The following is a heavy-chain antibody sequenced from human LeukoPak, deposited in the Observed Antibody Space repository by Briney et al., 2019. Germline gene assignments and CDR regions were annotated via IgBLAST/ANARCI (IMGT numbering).Heavy chain of an antibody. V-gene: IGHV1-2*02. CDR2: INPNSGGT. Sequence: ASVKVSCKASGYTFTSYDINWVRQATGQGLEWMGWINPNSGGTNYAQKFQGRVTMTRDTSISTAYMELSRLRSDDTAVYYCARDSNYYDSSGYQPWGQGTLVTVSS. CDR1: GYTFTSYD. D-gene: IGHD3-22*01. J-gene: IGHJ4*02. CDR3: ARDSNYYDSSGYQP.